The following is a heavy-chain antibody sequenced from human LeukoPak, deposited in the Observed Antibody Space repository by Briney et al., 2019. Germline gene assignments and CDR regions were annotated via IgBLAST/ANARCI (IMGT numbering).Heavy chain of an antibody. D-gene: IGHD2-21*02. CDR3: ARTAARGYFDY. CDR2: IYYSGST. J-gene: IGHJ4*02. CDR1: GGSISSYY. Sequence: SETLSLTCTVSGGSISSYYWSWIRQPPGKGLEWIGYIYYSGSTNYNPSLKSRVTISVDTSKNQFSLKLSSVTAADTAVYYCARTAARGYFDYWGQGTLVTVSS. V-gene: IGHV4-59*01.